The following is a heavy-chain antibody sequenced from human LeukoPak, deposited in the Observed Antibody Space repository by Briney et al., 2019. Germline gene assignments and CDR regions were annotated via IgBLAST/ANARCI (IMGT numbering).Heavy chain of an antibody. CDR3: AREVTYYYGSGSFSYFDY. CDR1: GYSISSGYY. J-gene: IGHJ4*02. D-gene: IGHD3-10*01. Sequence: SETLSLTCTVSGYSISSGYYWGWIRQPPGKGLEWIGSIYHSGSTYYNPSLKSRVTISVDTSKNQFSLKLSSVTAADTAVYYCAREVTYYYGSGSFSYFDYWGQGTLVTVSS. V-gene: IGHV4-38-2*02. CDR2: IYHSGST.